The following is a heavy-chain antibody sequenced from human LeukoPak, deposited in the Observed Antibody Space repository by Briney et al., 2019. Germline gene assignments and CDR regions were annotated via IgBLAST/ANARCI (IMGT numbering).Heavy chain of an antibody. CDR2: ISGSGGST. CDR1: GFTFSTYV. V-gene: IGHV3-23*01. CDR3: AKGNWKYFDY. J-gene: IGHJ4*02. Sequence: GGSLRLSCAASGFTFSTYVMSWVRQAPGKGLEWVSAISGSGGSTYYADSVKGRFTISRDNSKNTLYLQMNSLGADDTAVYYCAKGNWKYFDYWGQGTLVTVSS. D-gene: IGHD1-1*01.